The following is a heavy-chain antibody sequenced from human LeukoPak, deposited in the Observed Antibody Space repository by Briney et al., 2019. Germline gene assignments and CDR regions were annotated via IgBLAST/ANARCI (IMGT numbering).Heavy chain of an antibody. CDR3: ARGGVDYGDFGKMDV. J-gene: IGHJ6*02. CDR2: MNPNSGNT. D-gene: IGHD4-17*01. V-gene: IGHV1-8*01. Sequence: ASVKVSCKASGYTFTSYDINWVQQATGQGLEWMGWMNPNSGNTDYALKFQGRVSMTRKTSISTAYMELSSLRSEDTAVYYCARGGVDYGDFGKMDVWGQGTTVTVSS. CDR1: GYTFTSYD.